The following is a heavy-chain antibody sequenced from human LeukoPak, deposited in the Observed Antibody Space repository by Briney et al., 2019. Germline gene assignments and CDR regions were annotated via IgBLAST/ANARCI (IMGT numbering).Heavy chain of an antibody. CDR3: ARDEVSGSYLVY. D-gene: IGHD1-26*01. Sequence: LRLSCAASGFTFSSYAMSWVRQAPGKGLEWIGYIYYSGSTYYNPSLKSRVTISVDTSKNQFSLKLSSVTAADTAVYYCARDEVSGSYLVYWGQGTLVTVSS. V-gene: IGHV4-30-4*08. CDR2: IYYSGST. J-gene: IGHJ4*02. CDR1: GFTFSSYA.